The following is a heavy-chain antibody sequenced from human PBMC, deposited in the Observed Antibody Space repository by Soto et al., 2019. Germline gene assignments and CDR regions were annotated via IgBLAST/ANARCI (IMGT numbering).Heavy chain of an antibody. D-gene: IGHD2-15*01. CDR1: GFSLDTDGVG. CDR2: IYWDGDQ. Sequence: QITLKESAPTLVKPTQPLTLTCAFSGFSLDTDGVGVGWIRQPPGKALEWLALIYWDGDQRYNPSLKSRLTITKDTSNNQVVLTMTNMDPVDTATYFCVHKPTVMVAATSTWFDHWGQGTLVTVSS. J-gene: IGHJ5*02. CDR3: VHKPTVMVAATSTWFDH. V-gene: IGHV2-5*02.